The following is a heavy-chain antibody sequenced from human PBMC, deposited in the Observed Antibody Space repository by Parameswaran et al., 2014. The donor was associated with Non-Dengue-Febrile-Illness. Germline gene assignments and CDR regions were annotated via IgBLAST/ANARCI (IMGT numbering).Heavy chain of an antibody. Sequence: WVRQAPGQGLEWMGRIIPILGIANYAQKFQGRVTITADKSTSTAYMELSSLRSEDTAVYYCARGGTQFYDFWSGYHLDYWGQGTLVTVSS. CDR2: IIPILGIA. V-gene: IGHV1-69*04. D-gene: IGHD3-3*01. CDR3: ARGGTQFYDFWSGYHLDY. J-gene: IGHJ4*02.